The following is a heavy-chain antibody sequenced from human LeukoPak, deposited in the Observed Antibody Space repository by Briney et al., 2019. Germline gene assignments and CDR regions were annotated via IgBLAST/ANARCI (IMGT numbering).Heavy chain of an antibody. Sequence: GGSLRLSCAASGFTVSTTYMSWVRQAPGKGLEWVSVIYSGGSTYYADSVKGRFTISRDNSKNTLYLQMNSLRAEDTAVYYCARGYSSSFLDYWGQGTLVTVSS. J-gene: IGHJ4*02. CDR2: IYSGGST. CDR1: GFTVSTTY. V-gene: IGHV3-53*01. D-gene: IGHD6-6*01. CDR3: ARGYSSSFLDY.